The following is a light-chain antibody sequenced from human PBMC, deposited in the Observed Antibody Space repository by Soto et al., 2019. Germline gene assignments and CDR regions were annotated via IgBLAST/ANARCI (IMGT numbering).Light chain of an antibody. CDR3: QQYLNVPLT. CDR1: QDIDQF. CDR2: DAS. V-gene: IGKV1-33*01. Sequence: DIQMTQSPSSLSASVGDRVTITCQASQDIDQFLNWFQQKPGKAPKLLIYDASNLETGVPSRFSGSGSVTDFTLTISSLRPEDIATYYCQQYLNVPLTFGQGTRLEIK. J-gene: IGKJ5*01.